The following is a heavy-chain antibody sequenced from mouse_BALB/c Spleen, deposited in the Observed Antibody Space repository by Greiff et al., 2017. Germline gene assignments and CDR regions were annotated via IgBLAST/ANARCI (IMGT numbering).Heavy chain of an antibody. CDR3: ARGYDADY. J-gene: IGHJ2*01. D-gene: IGHD2-2*01. CDR2: INPSNGRT. Sequence: QVQLQQPGAELVKPGASVKLSCKASGYTFTSYWMHWVKQRPGQGLEWIGEINPSNGRTNYNEKFKSKATLTVDKSSSTAYMQLSSLTSEDSAVYYRARGYDADYWGQGTTLTVSA. CDR1: GYTFTSYW. V-gene: IGHV1S81*02.